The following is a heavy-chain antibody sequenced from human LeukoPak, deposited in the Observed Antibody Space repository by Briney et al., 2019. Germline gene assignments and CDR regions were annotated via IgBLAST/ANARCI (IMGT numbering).Heavy chain of an antibody. Sequence: GASLKISCKGSGYSFTSYWIGWVRQMPGKGLEWMGIIYPGDSDTRYSPSFQGQVTISADKFISTAYLQWSSLKASDTAMYYCARWRYGDALNYYYMDVWGKGTTVTVSS. V-gene: IGHV5-51*01. CDR1: GYSFTSYW. J-gene: IGHJ6*03. CDR3: ARWRYGDALNYYYMDV. CDR2: IYPGDSDT. D-gene: IGHD4-17*01.